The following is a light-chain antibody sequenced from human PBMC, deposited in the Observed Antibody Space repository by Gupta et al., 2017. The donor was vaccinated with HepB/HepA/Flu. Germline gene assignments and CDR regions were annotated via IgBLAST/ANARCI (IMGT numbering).Light chain of an antibody. CDR3: LQDGNSPNT. Sequence: EIVLTQSPGTLSLSSGERATLSCRASQSVTKNYLAWYQQIAGQAPRLLIYAASTRATGLPDRFSGSGSGTEFTLTISRLEPEDFAVYYCLQDGNSPNTFGQGTXVEIK. CDR1: QSVTKNY. J-gene: IGKJ1*01. V-gene: IGKV3-20*01. CDR2: AAS.